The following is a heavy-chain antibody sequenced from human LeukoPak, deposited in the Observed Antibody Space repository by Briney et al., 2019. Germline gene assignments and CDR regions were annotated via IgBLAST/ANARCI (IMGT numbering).Heavy chain of an antibody. J-gene: IGHJ6*02. V-gene: IGHV3-21*01. D-gene: IGHD3-3*01. CDR2: ISSSSSYI. CDR1: GFTFSSYA. Sequence: GGSLRLSCAASGFTFSSYAMSWVRQAPGKGLEWVSSISSSSSYIYYADSVKGRFTISRDNAKNSLYLQMNSLRAEDTAVYYCARDPYDFWSGYSPPYYYYGMDVWGQGTTVTVSS. CDR3: ARDPYDFWSGYSPPYYYYGMDV.